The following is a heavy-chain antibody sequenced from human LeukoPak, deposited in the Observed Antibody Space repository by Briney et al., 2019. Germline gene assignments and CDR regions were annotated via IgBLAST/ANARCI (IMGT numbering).Heavy chain of an antibody. CDR1: GFTFSSYN. Sequence: PGGSLRLSCAASGFTFSSYNMNWVRQAPGKGLEGVSYISTSSSTIYYADSVKGRFTISRDNGKNSLYLQMNSLRAEDTAVYYCAREYSSSSGKAFDIWGQGTMVTVSS. D-gene: IGHD6-6*01. CDR3: AREYSSSSGKAFDI. J-gene: IGHJ3*02. CDR2: ISTSSSTI. V-gene: IGHV3-48*04.